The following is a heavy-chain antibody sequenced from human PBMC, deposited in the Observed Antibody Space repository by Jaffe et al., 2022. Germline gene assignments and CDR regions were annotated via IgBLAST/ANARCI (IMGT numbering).Heavy chain of an antibody. CDR3: ARSGYYDSSGYYYVLSKNWILGWFDP. D-gene: IGHD3-22*01. V-gene: IGHV4-38-2*01. CDR1: GYSISSGYY. CDR2: IYHSGST. J-gene: IGHJ5*02. Sequence: QVQLQESGPGLVKPSETLSLTCAVSGYSISSGYYWGWIRQPPGKGLEWIGSIYHSGSTYYNPSLKSRVTISVDTSKNQFSLKLSSVTAADTAVYYCARSGYYDSSGYYYVLSKNWILGWFDPWGQGTLVTVSS.